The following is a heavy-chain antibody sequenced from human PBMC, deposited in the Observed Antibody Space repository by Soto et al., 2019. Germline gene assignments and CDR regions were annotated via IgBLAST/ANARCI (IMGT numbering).Heavy chain of an antibody. CDR3: AGRRGYCSGGSCYYVYFDY. CDR2: IIPIFGTA. J-gene: IGHJ4*02. Sequence: QVQLVQSGAEVKKPGSSVKVSCKASGGTFSSYAISWVRQAPGQGLEWMGGIIPIFGTANYAQKFQGRVTVTADKSTSTAYMELSSLRSEDTAVYYCAGRRGYCSGGSCYYVYFDYWGQGTLVTVSS. CDR1: GGTFSSYA. V-gene: IGHV1-69*06. D-gene: IGHD2-15*01.